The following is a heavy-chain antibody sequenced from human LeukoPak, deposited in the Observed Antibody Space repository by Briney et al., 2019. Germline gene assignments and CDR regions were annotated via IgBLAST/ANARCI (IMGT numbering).Heavy chain of an antibody. CDR1: GYTFTSYY. Sequence: ASVKXSCKASGYTFTSYYMHWVRRAPGQGLEWMGIINPSGGSTSYAQKFQGRVTMTRDTSTSTVYMELSSLRSEDTAVYYCTVVPAAIPFSADAFDIWGQGTMVTVSS. D-gene: IGHD2-2*02. J-gene: IGHJ3*02. CDR2: INPSGGST. CDR3: TVVPAAIPFSADAFDI. V-gene: IGHV1-46*01.